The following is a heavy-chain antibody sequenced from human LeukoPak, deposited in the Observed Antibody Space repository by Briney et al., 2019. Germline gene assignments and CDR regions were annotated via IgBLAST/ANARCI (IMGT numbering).Heavy chain of an antibody. CDR2: INPSGGST. CDR3: ARETRRVEMATITLDY. Sequence: ASVKVSCKASGYTFTSYYMHWVRQAPGRGLEWMGIINPSGGSTSYAQKFQGRVTMTRDTSTSTVYMELSSLRSEDTAVYYCARETRRVEMATITLDYWGQGTLVTVSS. V-gene: IGHV1-46*01. CDR1: GYTFTSYY. D-gene: IGHD5-24*01. J-gene: IGHJ4*02.